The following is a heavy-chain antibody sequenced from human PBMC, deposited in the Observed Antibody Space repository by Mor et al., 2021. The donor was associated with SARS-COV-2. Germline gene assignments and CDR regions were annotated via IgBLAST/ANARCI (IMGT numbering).Heavy chain of an antibody. CDR2: YGGSNK. CDR3: ARDYGSGSYSFDY. Sequence: YGGSNKFYADSVKGRFTISRDNSKNTLYVQMNSLRTEDTAVYYCARDYGSGSYSFDYWGQGTLVTVSS. J-gene: IGHJ4*02. D-gene: IGHD3-10*01. V-gene: IGHV3-30*03.